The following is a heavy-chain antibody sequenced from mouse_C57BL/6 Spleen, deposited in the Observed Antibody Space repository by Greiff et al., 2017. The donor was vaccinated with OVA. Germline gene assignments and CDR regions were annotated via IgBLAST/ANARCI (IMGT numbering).Heavy chain of an antibody. D-gene: IGHD2-3*01. V-gene: IGHV1-76*01. Sequence: VKLQESGAELVRPGASVKLSCKASGYTFTDYYINWVKQRPGQGLEWIARIYPGSGNTYYNEKFKGKATLTAEKSSSTAYMQLSILTSEDSAVYFCARENDGYSYWYFDVWGTGTTVTVSS. CDR3: ARENDGYSYWYFDV. J-gene: IGHJ1*03. CDR1: GYTFTDYY. CDR2: IYPGSGNT.